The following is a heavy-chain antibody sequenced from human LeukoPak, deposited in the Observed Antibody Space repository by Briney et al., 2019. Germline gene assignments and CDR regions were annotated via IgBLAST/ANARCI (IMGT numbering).Heavy chain of an antibody. J-gene: IGHJ4*02. CDR2: INHSGST. Sequence: NPSETLSLTCAVYGGSFSGYYWSWIRQPPGKGLEWIGEINHSGSTNYNPSLKSRVTVSVDTSKNQFSLKLSSVTAADTAVYYCARGLGDWGQGTLVTVSS. D-gene: IGHD3-16*01. CDR3: ARGLGD. CDR1: GGSFSGYY. V-gene: IGHV4-34*01.